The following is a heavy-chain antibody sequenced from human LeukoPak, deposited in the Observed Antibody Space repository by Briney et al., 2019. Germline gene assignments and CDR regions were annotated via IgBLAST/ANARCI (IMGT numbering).Heavy chain of an antibody. CDR3: AKMDDFWSGYYFYYYYYGMDV. CDR1: GFTFSNYA. D-gene: IGHD3-3*01. V-gene: IGHV3-23*01. J-gene: IGHJ6*02. Sequence: PGGSLRLSCAASGFTFSNYAMSWVRQAPGKGLEWVSAISSSADSTYYADSVKGRFTISRDNSKNTLYLQMNSLRAEDTAVYYCAKMDDFWSGYYFYYYYYGMDVWGQGTTVTVSS. CDR2: ISSSADST.